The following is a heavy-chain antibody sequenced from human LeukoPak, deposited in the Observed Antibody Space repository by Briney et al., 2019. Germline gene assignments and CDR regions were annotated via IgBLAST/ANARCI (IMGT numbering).Heavy chain of an antibody. J-gene: IGHJ4*02. CDR2: ISAYNGNT. CDR3: ARDPSSRHSRYYYDSSGYFDY. Sequence: GASVKVSCKASGYTFTSYGISWVRQAPGQGLEWMGWISAYNGNTNYAQKLQGRVTMTTDTSTSTAYMELRSLRSDDTAVYYCARDPSSRHSRYYYDSSGYFDYWGQGTLVTVSS. D-gene: IGHD3-22*01. V-gene: IGHV1-18*01. CDR1: GYTFTSYG.